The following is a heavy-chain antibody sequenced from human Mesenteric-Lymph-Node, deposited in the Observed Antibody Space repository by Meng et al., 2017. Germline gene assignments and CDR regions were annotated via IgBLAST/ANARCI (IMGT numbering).Heavy chain of an antibody. Sequence: GGSLRLSCAASGFTVSSNYMSWVRQAPGQGLEWVSIIYDNDSTYYADSVKGRFTISRHNSKNTLYLQMHSLRTEDTAMYYCARDHAVGGTPGYYYYFGMDVWGQGTTVTVSS. V-gene: IGHV3-53*04. D-gene: IGHD1-26*01. CDR1: GFTVSSNY. CDR2: IYDNDST. J-gene: IGHJ6*02. CDR3: ARDHAVGGTPGYYYYFGMDV.